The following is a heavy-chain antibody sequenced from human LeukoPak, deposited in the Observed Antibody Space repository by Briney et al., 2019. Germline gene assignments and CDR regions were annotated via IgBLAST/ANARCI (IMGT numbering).Heavy chain of an antibody. CDR1: GGSLSSSNW. J-gene: IGHJ4*02. CDR3: ARGEYYGSGTVHFDY. CDR2: VHHSGGT. V-gene: IGHV4-4*02. D-gene: IGHD3-10*01. Sequence: PSRTLSLTCAVSGGSLSSSNWWSWVRQPPGKGLEWIGEVHHSGGTNYNPSLKSRVTISADRSNTRFSLSLNSVTAADTAVFYCARGEYYGSGTVHFDYWGQGILVTVSS.